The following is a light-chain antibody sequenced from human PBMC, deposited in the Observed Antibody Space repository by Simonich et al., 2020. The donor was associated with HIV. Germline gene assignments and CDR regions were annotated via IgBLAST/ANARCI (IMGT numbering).Light chain of an antibody. CDR2: WAS. CDR3: QQYYSSPWT. J-gene: IGKJ1*01. V-gene: IGKV4-1*01. Sequence: DIVMTQSLDSLAVSLGERATINCKSSQSVLYSSNNKNYLAWYQQKPGQPPKLLIYWASIRESGVPDRISGSGCGTDFTLTISSLQAEDVAVYYCQQYYSSPWTFGQGTKVEIK. CDR1: QSVLYSSNNKNY.